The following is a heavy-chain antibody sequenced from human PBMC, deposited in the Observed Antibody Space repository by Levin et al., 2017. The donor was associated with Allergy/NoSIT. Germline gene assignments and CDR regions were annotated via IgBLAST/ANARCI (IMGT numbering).Heavy chain of an antibody. CDR3: ATTYSSSADDAFDI. CDR1: GYTFTSYD. Sequence: EASVKVSCKASGYTFTSYDINWVRQATGQGLEWMGWMNPNSGNTGYAQKFQGRVTMTRNTSISTAYMELSSLRSEDTAVYYCATTYSSSADDAFDIWGQGTMVTVSS. J-gene: IGHJ3*02. CDR2: MNPNSGNT. V-gene: IGHV1-8*01. D-gene: IGHD6-6*01.